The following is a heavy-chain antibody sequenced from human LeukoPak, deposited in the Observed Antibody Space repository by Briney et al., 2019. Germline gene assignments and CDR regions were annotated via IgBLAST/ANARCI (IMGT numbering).Heavy chain of an antibody. J-gene: IGHJ1*01. CDR2: INGDGGST. D-gene: IGHD2-15*01. Sequence: PGGSLRLSCRVSGFTFTHYWMHWVRQAPGKALVWVARINGDGGSTMHADSVKGRLTISRDNSKNTLYLQMNSLRAEDTAVYYCELGGPGHWGQGTLVTVSS. CDR1: GFTFTHYW. CDR3: ELGGPGH. V-gene: IGHV3-74*03.